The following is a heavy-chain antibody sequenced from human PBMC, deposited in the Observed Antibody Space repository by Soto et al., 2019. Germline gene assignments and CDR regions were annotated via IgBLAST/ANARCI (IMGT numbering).Heavy chain of an antibody. V-gene: IGHV3-23*01. D-gene: IGHD1-1*01. J-gene: IGHJ4*02. CDR1: GFTFSSYA. CDR2: ISGRTGST. CDR3: GVQYDD. Sequence: PGGSLRLSCAASGFTFSSYAMSWVRQAPGKGLEWVSAISGRTGSTSYADSVKGRFTISRDNSRNTLHLQMNSLRAEDTAVYYCGVQYDDWGKGTLVTVSS.